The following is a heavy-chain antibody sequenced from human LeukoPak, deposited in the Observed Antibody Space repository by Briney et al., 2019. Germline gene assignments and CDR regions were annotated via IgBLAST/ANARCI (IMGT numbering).Heavy chain of an antibody. D-gene: IGHD3-10*01. CDR3: ARVRVWFGDPPGPEFDY. CDR2: INAGNGNT. V-gene: IGHV1-3*01. CDR1: GYTFTSYA. J-gene: IGHJ4*02. Sequence: ASVKVSCKASGYTFTSYAMHWVRQAPGQRLEWMGWINAGNGNTKYSQKFQGRVTITRDTSASTAYMELSSLRSEDTAVYYCARVRVWFGDPPGPEFDYWGQGTLVTVSS.